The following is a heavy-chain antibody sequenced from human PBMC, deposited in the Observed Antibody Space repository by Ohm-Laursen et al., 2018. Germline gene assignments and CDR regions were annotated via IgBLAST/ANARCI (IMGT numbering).Heavy chain of an antibody. CDR1: GGTFSSYA. Sequence: GASVKVSCKASGGTFSSYAISWVRQAPGQGLEWMGMINPFGGSTNYTQKFLGRVTMTRDTSTSTLYMELSSLTSEDTAVYYCVRGLGDYVLSPSRDAFDIWGQGTMVTVSS. D-gene: IGHD4-17*01. CDR3: VRGLGDYVLSPSRDAFDI. J-gene: IGHJ3*02. CDR2: INPFGGST. V-gene: IGHV1-46*01.